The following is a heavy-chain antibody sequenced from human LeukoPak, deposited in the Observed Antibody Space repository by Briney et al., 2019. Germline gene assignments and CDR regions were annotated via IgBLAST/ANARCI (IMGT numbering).Heavy chain of an antibody. CDR1: GYTFTSYG. Sequence: PWASVKVSCKASGYTFTSYGISWVRQAPGQGLEWMGWINPNSGGTNYAQKFQGRVTMTRDTSISTAYMELSRLRSDDTAVYYCARDRLFSGSSHYRSKDDAFDIWGQGTMVTVSS. D-gene: IGHD1-26*01. CDR2: INPNSGGT. V-gene: IGHV1-2*02. J-gene: IGHJ3*02. CDR3: ARDRLFSGSSHYRSKDDAFDI.